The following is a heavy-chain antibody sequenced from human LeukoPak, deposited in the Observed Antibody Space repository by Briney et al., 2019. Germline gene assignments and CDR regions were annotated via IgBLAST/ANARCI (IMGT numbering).Heavy chain of an antibody. Sequence: GRSLRLSCAASGLTFSNAWMSWVRQAPGEGLEWVGRIKRKTDGETTEYVAPVKGRFTISRDDSKNTLYLQMNSLKTEDTGVYYCATASSGLFYWGQGTLVTVSS. CDR1: GLTFSNAW. J-gene: IGHJ4*02. CDR3: ATASSGLFY. D-gene: IGHD3-16*01. V-gene: IGHV3-15*01. CDR2: IKRKTDGETT.